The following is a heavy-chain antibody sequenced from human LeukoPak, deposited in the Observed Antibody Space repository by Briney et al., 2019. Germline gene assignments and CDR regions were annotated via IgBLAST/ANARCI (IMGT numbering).Heavy chain of an antibody. V-gene: IGHV3-48*01. J-gene: IGHJ4*02. CDR1: GFTFSSYS. D-gene: IGHD3-16*01. Sequence: GGSLRLSCAASGFTFSSYSMNWVRQAPGKGLEWVSYISSSSSTIYYADSVKGRFTISRDNAKNSLYLQMNSLRAEDTAVYYCARDLGLNAPYYFDYWGQGTLVTVSS. CDR3: ARDLGLNAPYYFDY. CDR2: ISSSSSTI.